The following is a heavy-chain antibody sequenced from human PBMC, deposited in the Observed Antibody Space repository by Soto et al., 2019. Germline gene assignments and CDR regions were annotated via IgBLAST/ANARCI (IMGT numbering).Heavy chain of an antibody. CDR2: FDPEDGET. CDR1: GYTLTELS. V-gene: IGHV1-24*01. CDR3: ATDPDDYGSGKLFFSYWFDP. J-gene: IGHJ5*02. Sequence: ASVKVSCKVSGYTLTELSMHWVRQAPGKGLEWMGGFDPEDGETIYAQKFQGRVTMTEDTSTDTAYMELSSLRSEDTAVYYCATDPDDYGSGKLFFSYWFDPWGHVTPFTVP. D-gene: IGHD3-10*01.